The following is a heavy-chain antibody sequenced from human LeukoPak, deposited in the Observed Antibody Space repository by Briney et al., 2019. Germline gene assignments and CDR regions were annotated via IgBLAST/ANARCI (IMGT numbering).Heavy chain of an antibody. V-gene: IGHV4-38-2*02. CDR1: GYSISSGYY. Sequence: SETLSLTCTVSGYSISSGYYWGWIRQPPRKGLEWIGSIYHSGSTYYNPSLKSRVTTSVDTSRNQFSLKLSSVTAADTAVYYCAGASISPNWFDPWGQGTLVTVSS. CDR3: AGASISPNWFDP. J-gene: IGHJ5*02. D-gene: IGHD6-6*01. CDR2: IYHSGST.